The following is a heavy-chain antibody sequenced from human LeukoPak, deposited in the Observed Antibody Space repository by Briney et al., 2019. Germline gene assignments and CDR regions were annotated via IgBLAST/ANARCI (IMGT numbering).Heavy chain of an antibody. V-gene: IGHV1-18*01. CDR1: GYTFTSYG. Sequence: ASVKVSCKASGYTFTSYGISWVRQAPGQRLEWMGWISAYNGNTNYAQKLQGRVTMTTDTSTSTAYMELRSLRSDDTAVYYCARVGAQEYSSSQEYDYWGQGTLVTVSS. D-gene: IGHD6-6*01. CDR2: ISAYNGNT. CDR3: ARVGAQEYSSSQEYDY. J-gene: IGHJ4*02.